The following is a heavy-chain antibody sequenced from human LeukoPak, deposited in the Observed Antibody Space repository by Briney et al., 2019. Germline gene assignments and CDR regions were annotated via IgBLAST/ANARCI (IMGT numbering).Heavy chain of an antibody. D-gene: IGHD3-22*01. CDR1: GGTFSSYA. V-gene: IGHV1-69*04. CDR2: IIPILGIA. Sequence: SVKVSCKASGGTFSSYAISWVRQAPGQGLEWMGRIIPILGIANYAQKFQGRVTITADESTSTAYMELSSLRSEDTAVYYCAADYYDSSGDDAFDIWGQGTMVTVSS. J-gene: IGHJ3*02. CDR3: AADYYDSSGDDAFDI.